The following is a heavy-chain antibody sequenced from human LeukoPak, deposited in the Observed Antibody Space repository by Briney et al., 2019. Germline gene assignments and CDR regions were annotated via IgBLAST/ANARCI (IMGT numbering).Heavy chain of an antibody. CDR1: GYTFTSYY. CDR3: ARARTGDLDY. Sequence: GASVKVSCKASGYTFTSYYMHWARQAPGQGREWMGIINPSGGSTTYAQKFQGRVTMTRDTSTSTVYMKLSSLRSEDTAVYYCARARTGDLDYWGQGTLVTVSS. J-gene: IGHJ4*02. D-gene: IGHD7-27*01. V-gene: IGHV1-46*01. CDR2: INPSGGST.